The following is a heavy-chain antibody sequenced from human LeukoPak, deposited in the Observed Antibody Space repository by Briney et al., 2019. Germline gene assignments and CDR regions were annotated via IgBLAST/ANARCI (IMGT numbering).Heavy chain of an antibody. CDR1: GYSFTSYW. D-gene: IGHD3-3*01. J-gene: IGHJ3*02. CDR3: ASTITIFGVVLKDAFDI. V-gene: IGHV5-51*01. CDR2: IYPGDSDT. Sequence: GESLKISCKGSGYSFTSYWIGWVRQMPGKGLEWMGIIYPGDSDTRYSPSFQGQVTISADKSISTAYLQWSSLKASDTAMYYCASTITIFGVVLKDAFDIWGQGTMVTVPS.